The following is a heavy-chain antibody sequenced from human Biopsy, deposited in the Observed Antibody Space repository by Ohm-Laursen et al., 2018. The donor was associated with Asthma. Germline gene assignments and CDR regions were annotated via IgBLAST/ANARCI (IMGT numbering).Heavy chain of an antibody. D-gene: IGHD6-19*01. CDR2: IYSGGTS. J-gene: IGHJ4*02. Sequence: SLRLSCAAPGFTVSRDHMFWVRQAPGKGLEWVSVIYSGGTSDTADSVRGRFTISRDFYKNTLYLQMDSLRAEDTAVYYCVRGDSSGWSHYYFDYWGQGTLVTVSS. CDR3: VRGDSSGWSHYYFDY. CDR1: GFTVSRDH. V-gene: IGHV3-53*01.